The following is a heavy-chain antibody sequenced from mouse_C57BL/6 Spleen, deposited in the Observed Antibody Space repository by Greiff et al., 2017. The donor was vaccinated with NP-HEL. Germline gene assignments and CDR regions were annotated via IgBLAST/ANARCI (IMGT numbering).Heavy chain of an antibody. J-gene: IGHJ2*01. Sequence: DVKLVESGRGLVKPGGSLKLSCAASGFTFSDYGMHWVRQAPEKGLEWVAYISSGSSTIYYADTVKGRFTISRDNAKNTLFLQMTSLRSEDTAMYYCARPGGSHFDYWGQGTTLTVSS. CDR2: ISSGSSTI. CDR3: ARPGGSHFDY. D-gene: IGHD1-1*02. CDR1: GFTFSDYG. V-gene: IGHV5-17*01.